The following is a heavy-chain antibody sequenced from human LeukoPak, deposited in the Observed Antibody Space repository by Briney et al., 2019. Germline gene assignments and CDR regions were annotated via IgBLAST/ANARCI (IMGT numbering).Heavy chain of an antibody. CDR1: GGTFSSYT. CDR3: AGVLYGGNSANWFDP. J-gene: IGHJ5*02. CDR2: IIPIFGTA. Sequence: SVKVSCKASGGTFSSYTISWVRQAPGQGLEWMGGIIPIFGTANYAQKFQGRVTITADESTSTAYMELSSLRSEDTAVYYCAGVLYGGNSANWFDPWGQGTLVTVSS. V-gene: IGHV1-69*13. D-gene: IGHD4-23*01.